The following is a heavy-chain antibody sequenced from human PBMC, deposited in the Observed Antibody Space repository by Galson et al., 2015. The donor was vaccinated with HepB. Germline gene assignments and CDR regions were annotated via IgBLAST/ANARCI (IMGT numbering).Heavy chain of an antibody. Sequence: SVKVSCKASGYTFTSYYMHWVRQAPGQGLEWMGIINPSGGSTSYAQKFQGRVTMTRDTSTSTVYMELSSLRSEDTAVYYCAGAGNPGAFDIWGQGTMVTVSS. CDR1: GYTFTSYY. CDR2: INPSGGST. V-gene: IGHV1-46*03. J-gene: IGHJ3*02. CDR3: AGAGNPGAFDI. D-gene: IGHD4-23*01.